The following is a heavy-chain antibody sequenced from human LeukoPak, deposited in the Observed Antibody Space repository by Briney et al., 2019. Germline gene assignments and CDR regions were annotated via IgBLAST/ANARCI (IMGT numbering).Heavy chain of an antibody. J-gene: IGHJ4*02. CDR2: IYYSGST. CDR3: AREVYYGSGSYLDY. V-gene: IGHV4-59*01. CDR1: GGFISSYY. Sequence: SETLSLACTVTGGFISSYYWSWLRQPPAKGLAWIGYIYYSGSTNYNPSRKGRVTISVDTSKNQFSLKLSSVTAADTAVYYCAREVYYGSGSYLDYWGQGTLVTVSS. D-gene: IGHD3-10*01.